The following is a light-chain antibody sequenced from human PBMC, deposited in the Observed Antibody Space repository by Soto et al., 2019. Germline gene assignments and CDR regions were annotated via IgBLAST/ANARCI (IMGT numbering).Light chain of an antibody. Sequence: EIVLTQSPATLSLSPGERATLSCRASQSVSSYLAWYQQKPGQAPRLLIYDASNRATGIPARFSGSGSGTDFPLTISSLEPEDFAVYYWQQRSNWPPRWTFGQGTKVEIK. J-gene: IGKJ1*01. CDR1: QSVSSY. CDR2: DAS. V-gene: IGKV3-11*01. CDR3: QQRSNWPPRWT.